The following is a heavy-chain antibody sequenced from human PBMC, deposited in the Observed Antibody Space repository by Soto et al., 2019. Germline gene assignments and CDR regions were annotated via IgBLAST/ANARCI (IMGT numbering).Heavy chain of an antibody. CDR3: ARPAGGPFDY. Sequence: QVQLVESGGGVVQPGRSLRLSCAASGFTFSSYAMHWVRQAPGKGLEWVAVISYDGSNKYYADSVKGRFTISRDNSKNTRYLQMNSLRAEDTAVYYCARPAGGPFDYWGQGTLVTVSS. CDR1: GFTFSSYA. D-gene: IGHD2-15*01. CDR2: ISYDGSNK. V-gene: IGHV3-30-3*01. J-gene: IGHJ4*02.